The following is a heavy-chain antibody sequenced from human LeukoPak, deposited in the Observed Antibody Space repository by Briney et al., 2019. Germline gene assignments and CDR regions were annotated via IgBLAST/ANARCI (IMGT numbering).Heavy chain of an antibody. V-gene: IGHV4-34*01. CDR2: INHSGST. D-gene: IGHD4-17*01. CDR1: GGSFSGCY. J-gene: IGHJ4*02. CDR3: ARGDTYGELDY. Sequence: SETLSLTCAVYGGSFSGCYWSWIRQPPGKGLEWIGEINHSGSTNYNPSLKSRVTISVDTSKNQFPLKLSSVTAADTAVYYCARGDTYGELDYWGQGTLVTVSS.